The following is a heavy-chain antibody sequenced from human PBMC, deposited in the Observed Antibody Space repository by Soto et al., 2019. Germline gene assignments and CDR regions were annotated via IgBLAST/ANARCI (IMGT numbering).Heavy chain of an antibody. CDR2: IYDSGST. CDR3: ARGKPIVVVVAATPDYFDY. CDR1: GGSISSYY. J-gene: IGHJ4*02. Sequence: QVQLQESGPGLVKPSETLSLTCTVSGGSISSYYWSWIRQPPGKGLEWIGYIYDSGSTNYNPSLMSRVTISVDTSKNQFSLKLSSVSAADTAVYYCARGKPIVVVVAATPDYFDYWGQGTLVTVSS. V-gene: IGHV4-59*01. D-gene: IGHD2-15*01.